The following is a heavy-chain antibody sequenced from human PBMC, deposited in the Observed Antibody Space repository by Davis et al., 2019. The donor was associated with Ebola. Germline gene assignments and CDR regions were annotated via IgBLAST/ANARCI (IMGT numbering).Heavy chain of an antibody. D-gene: IGHD6-19*01. Sequence: PSETLSLTCAVYGGSFSGYYWSWIRQPPGKGLEWIGEINHSGSTNYNPSLKSRVTISVDTSKNQFSLKLSSVTAADTAVYYCARQEIAVAEGYWGQGTLVTVSS. CDR3: ARQEIAVAEGY. CDR1: GGSFSGYY. V-gene: IGHV4-34*01. J-gene: IGHJ4*02. CDR2: INHSGST.